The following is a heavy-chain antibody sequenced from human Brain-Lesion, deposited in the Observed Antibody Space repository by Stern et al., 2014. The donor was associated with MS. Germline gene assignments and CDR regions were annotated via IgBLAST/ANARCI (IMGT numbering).Heavy chain of an antibody. CDR1: IFIFNNAW. J-gene: IGHJ6*02. CDR3: TAVKGSNYGWNGMDV. CDR2: IKSKADGAT. V-gene: IGHV3-15*01. Sequence: EVQLEQSGGGLVKPGGSLRLSCAAPIFIFNNAWMTWVRQAPGKGLEWVGHIKSKADGATDYAAPVKGRFSISRDDSESTLYLQMNSLKTEDTAVYYCTAVKGSNYGWNGMDVWGQGTTVTVSS. D-gene: IGHD5-24*01.